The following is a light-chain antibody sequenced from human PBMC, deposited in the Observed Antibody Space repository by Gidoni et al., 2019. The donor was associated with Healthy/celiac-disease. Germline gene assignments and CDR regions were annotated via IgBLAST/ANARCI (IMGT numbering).Light chain of an antibody. V-gene: IGKV3-20*01. CDR2: DAS. CDR1: QRVSSSY. Sequence: EIVLTQSPDSLSLSPGERTTLSCRASQRVSSSYLAWYQQKPGQAPRLLIYDASSRATGIPDRFSGSGSGTDFTLTINRLEPEDFAVYYCHQYGSSPRTFGQGTKVEIK. CDR3: HQYGSSPRT. J-gene: IGKJ1*01.